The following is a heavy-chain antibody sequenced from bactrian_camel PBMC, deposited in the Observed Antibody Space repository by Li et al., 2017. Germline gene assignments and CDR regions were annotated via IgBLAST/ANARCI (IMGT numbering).Heavy chain of an antibody. J-gene: IGHJ4*01. D-gene: IGHD3*01. V-gene: IGHV3S30*01. CDR2: ISTGSGNT. CDR1: GFAASLYA. CDR3: APRQAGAFSV. Sequence: QVQLVESGGGLVQPGGSLRLSCAASGFAASLYAMSWVRQAPGKGLEWVSGISTGSGNTFYADSVKGRFTISRDNAKNTLYLQMNSLKTEDTAVYCCAPRQAGAFSVWGQGTQVTVS.